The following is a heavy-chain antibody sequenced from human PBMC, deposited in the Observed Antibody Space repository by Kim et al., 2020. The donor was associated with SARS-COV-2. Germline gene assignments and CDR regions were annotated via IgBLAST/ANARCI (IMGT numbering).Heavy chain of an antibody. J-gene: IGHJ4*02. V-gene: IGHV2-70*01. Sequence: KYYSTSLKTRLTISKDTSKNQVVLTMTNMDPVDTATYYCARLRLNYGFDYWGQGTLVTVSS. CDR2: K. CDR3: ARLRLNYGFDY. D-gene: IGHD3-10*01.